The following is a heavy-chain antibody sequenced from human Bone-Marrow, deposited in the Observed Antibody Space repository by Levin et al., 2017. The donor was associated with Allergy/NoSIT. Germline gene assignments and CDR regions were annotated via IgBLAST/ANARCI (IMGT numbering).Heavy chain of an antibody. D-gene: IGHD6-13*01. CDR3: ARRIYSSTWLWWFDP. Sequence: ASVKVSCKASGYTFTDYYMHWVRQAPGQGLEWVGWINPNSGGTNYAQKFQGRVTMTRDTSISTAYMELSRLRSDDTAVYYCARRIYSSTWLWWFDPWGHGTLVTVSS. CDR1: GYTFTDYY. V-gene: IGHV1-2*02. CDR2: INPNSGGT. J-gene: IGHJ5*02.